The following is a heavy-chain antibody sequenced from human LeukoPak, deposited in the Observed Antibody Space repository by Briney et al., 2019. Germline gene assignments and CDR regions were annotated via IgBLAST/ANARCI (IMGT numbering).Heavy chain of an antibody. D-gene: IGHD6-19*01. CDR2: INDNGCST. CDR3: ASGDSSGWYFDS. CDR1: GSTFDEHG. J-gene: IGHJ4*02. V-gene: IGHV3-20*04. Sequence: GGSLTLPCAASGSTFDEHGMAWVPQPPGKGLQWVSGINDNGCSTGYADSVEGRFTISRDNTENSLYLQMNSLRAEDTALYYCASGDSSGWYFDSWGQGTLVTVSS.